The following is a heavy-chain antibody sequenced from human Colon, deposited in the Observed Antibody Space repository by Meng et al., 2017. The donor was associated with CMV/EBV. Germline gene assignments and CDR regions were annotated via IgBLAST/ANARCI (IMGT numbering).Heavy chain of an antibody. Sequence: ASVKVSCKASGYTFSNYGMSWVRQAPGQGLEWLGWINADNGDTKYAQKVQDRVTMATDTSTSTAYMELRSLRSDDTAVYYCARVIQSSGVVISPFNYWGQGTMVPSPQ. CDR2: INADNGDT. V-gene: IGHV1-18*01. J-gene: IGHJ4*02. CDR3: ARVIQSSGVVISPFNY. CDR1: GYTFSNYG. D-gene: IGHD3-3*01.